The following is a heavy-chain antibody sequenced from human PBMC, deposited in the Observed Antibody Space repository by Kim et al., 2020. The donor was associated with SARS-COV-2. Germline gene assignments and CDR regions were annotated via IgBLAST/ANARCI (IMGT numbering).Heavy chain of an antibody. Sequence: ASVKVSCKASGYTFTDYYLHWVRQAPGQGLEWMGWVNPNSGDTNYAQKFQDRVTMTRDTSTSTAYMELSRLTSDDTAIYFCTRVSDITRTRQDWEDYWGQGALVTVSS. CDR1: GYTFTDYY. CDR3: TRVSDITRTRQDWEDY. V-gene: IGHV1-2*02. CDR2: VNPNSGDT. D-gene: IGHD1-20*01. J-gene: IGHJ4*02.